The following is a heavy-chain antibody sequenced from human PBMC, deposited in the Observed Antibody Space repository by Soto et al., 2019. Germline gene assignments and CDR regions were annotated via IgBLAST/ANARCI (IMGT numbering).Heavy chain of an antibody. D-gene: IGHD1-26*01. Sequence: PGGSLRLSCTTSGFNFGDSAMGWFRQAPGKGLEWVGFVRSPTQVGATEYAASVKGRFTISRDDSKSIAYLQMNSLRTEDTAFYFCARLREYSGFADLDSWGRGTLVTVSS. V-gene: IGHV3-49*03. CDR1: GFNFGDSA. J-gene: IGHJ4*02. CDR3: ARLREYSGFADLDS. CDR2: VRSPTQVGAT.